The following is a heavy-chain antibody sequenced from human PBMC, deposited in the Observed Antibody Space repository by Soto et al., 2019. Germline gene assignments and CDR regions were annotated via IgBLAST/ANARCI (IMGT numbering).Heavy chain of an antibody. CDR2: ISYDGSNK. CDR3: ARPYYYDSSGYPPLNYFDY. J-gene: IGHJ4*02. CDR1: GFTFSSYA. V-gene: IGHV3-30-3*01. D-gene: IGHD3-22*01. Sequence: PGGSLRLSCAASGFTFSSYAMHWVRQAPGKGLEWVAVISYDGSNKYYADSVKGRFTISRDNSKNTLYLQMNSLRAEDTAVYYCARPYYYDSSGYPPLNYFDYWGQGTLVTVSS.